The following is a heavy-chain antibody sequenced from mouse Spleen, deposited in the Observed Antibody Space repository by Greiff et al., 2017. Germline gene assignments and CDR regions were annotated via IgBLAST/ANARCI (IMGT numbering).Heavy chain of an antibody. CDR3: ARGDYGNYGWFAY. Sequence: EVQVVESGGGLVKPGGSLKLSCAASGFTFSDYGMHWVRQAPEKGLEWVAYISSGSSTIYYADTVKGRFTISRDNAKNTLFLQMTSLRSEDTAMYYCARGDYGNYGWFAYWGQGTLVTVSA. V-gene: IGHV5-17*01. CDR2: ISSGSSTI. J-gene: IGHJ3*01. CDR1: GFTFSDYG. D-gene: IGHD2-1*01.